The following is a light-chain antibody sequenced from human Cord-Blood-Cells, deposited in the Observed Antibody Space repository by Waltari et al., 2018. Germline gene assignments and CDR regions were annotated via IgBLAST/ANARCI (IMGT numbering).Light chain of an antibody. J-gene: IGLJ2*01. CDR2: EVS. Sequence: QSALTQPPSASGSPGQSVTISCTGTSSDVGGSNYLSSSQQHPGKAPKLLIYEVSKRPSGVPVRFSGSKSGNTASLTVSGLQAEDEADYYCSSYAGSNNLVFGGGTKLTVL. CDR3: SSYAGSNNLV. V-gene: IGLV2-8*01. CDR1: SSDVGGSNY.